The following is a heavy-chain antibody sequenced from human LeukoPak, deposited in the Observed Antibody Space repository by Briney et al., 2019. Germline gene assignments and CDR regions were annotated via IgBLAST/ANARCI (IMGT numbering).Heavy chain of an antibody. J-gene: IGHJ6*03. CDR1: GGTFSSYA. V-gene: IGHV1-69*05. CDR3: ASQTHGVAGLRDYYYYMDV. CDR2: IIPIFGTA. Sequence: SVKVSCKASGGTFSSYAISWVRQAPGQGLEWMGGIIPIFGTANYAQKFQGRVTITTDESTSTAYMELSSLRSEDTAVYYCASQTHGVAGLRDYYYYMDVWGKGTTVTVSS. D-gene: IGHD6-19*01.